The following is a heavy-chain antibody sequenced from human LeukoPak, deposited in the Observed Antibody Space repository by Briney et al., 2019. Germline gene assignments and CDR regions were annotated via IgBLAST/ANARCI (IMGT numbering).Heavy chain of an antibody. CDR2: IYYSGST. J-gene: IGHJ4*02. Sequence: PSETLSLTCTVSGGSISSYYWSWIRQPPGKGLEWIGYIYYSGSTNYNPSLKSRVTISVDTSKNQFSLKLSSVTAADTAVYYCARVVRGVIPYYFDYWGQGTLVTASS. D-gene: IGHD3-10*01. CDR1: GGSISSYY. V-gene: IGHV4-59*01. CDR3: ARVVRGVIPYYFDY.